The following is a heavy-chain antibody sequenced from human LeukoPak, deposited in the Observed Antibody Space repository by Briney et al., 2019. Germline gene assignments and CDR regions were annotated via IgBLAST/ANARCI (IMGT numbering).Heavy chain of an antibody. CDR2: ISSWSSFI. D-gene: IGHD2-2*01. V-gene: IGHV3-21*01. J-gene: IGHJ5*02. CDR1: GFAFDTYS. CDR3: ARAGSANSWFDP. Sequence: GGSLRLSCAASGFAFDTYSMPWVRQAPGKGLEWVSAISSWSSFIYSADSVTGRFTISRDNAKNSLYLQMNSLRADDTAVYYCARAGSANSWFDPWGQGTLVTV.